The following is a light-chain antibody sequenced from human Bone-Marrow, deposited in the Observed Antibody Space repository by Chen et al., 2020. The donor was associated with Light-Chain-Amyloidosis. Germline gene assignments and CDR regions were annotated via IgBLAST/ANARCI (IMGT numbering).Light chain of an antibody. CDR2: GSS. J-gene: IGKJ4*01. CDR3: QQYGTSPLT. CDR1: QTISSNY. V-gene: IGKV3-20*01. Sequence: EIVLTQSHGTLYLSPGEGANLSCRASQTISSNYLTWYQQKFGQSPRLLIYGSSSRATGIPDRYTGSGSGTDFTLTINRLEPEDFAMYYCQQYGTSPLTFGGGTKVEIK.